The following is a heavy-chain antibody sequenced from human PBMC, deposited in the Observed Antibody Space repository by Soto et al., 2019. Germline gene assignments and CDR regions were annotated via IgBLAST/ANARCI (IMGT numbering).Heavy chain of an antibody. Sequence: GSLRLSCAASGFTFSSYAVSWVRQAPGKGPEWISSISGSGSTIYYADSVKGRFTISRDNSKNTLYLQMSSLRAEDTDVYYCAKVFYYYDSSGYYYFDYWGQGTLVTVSS. CDR1: GFTFSSYA. CDR2: ISGSGSTI. V-gene: IGHV3-23*01. D-gene: IGHD3-22*01. CDR3: AKVFYYYDSSGYYYFDY. J-gene: IGHJ4*02.